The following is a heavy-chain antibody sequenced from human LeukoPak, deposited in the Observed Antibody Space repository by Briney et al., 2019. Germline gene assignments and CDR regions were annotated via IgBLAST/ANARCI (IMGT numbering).Heavy chain of an antibody. V-gene: IGHV1-69*04. CDR1: GGTFSSYA. D-gene: IGHD3-22*01. J-gene: IGHJ5*02. CDR3: ARDGRGTDYYDSSGHGWFDP. CDR2: IIPILGIA. Sequence: ASVKVSCKASGGTFSSYAISWVRQAPGQGLEWMGRIIPILGIANYAQKFLGRVTITADKSTSTAYMELSSLRSEDTAVYYCARDGRGTDYYDSSGHGWFDPWGQGTLVTVSS.